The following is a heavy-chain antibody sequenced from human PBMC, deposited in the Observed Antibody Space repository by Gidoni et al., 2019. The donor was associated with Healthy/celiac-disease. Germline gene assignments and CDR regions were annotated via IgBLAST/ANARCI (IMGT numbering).Heavy chain of an antibody. J-gene: IGHJ4*02. D-gene: IGHD2-2*02. CDR1: GGSFSRCSYY. V-gene: IGHV4-61*01. CDR2: IYYSGST. Sequence: QVQLQESGPGLVKPSEPLSLTCPVSGGSFSRCSYYWSWIRQPPGKGLEWIGYIYYSGSTNYNPSLKSRVTISVDTSKNQFSLKLSSVTAADTAVYYCARGANQPLLYYYWGQGTLVTVSS. CDR3: ARGANQPLLYYY.